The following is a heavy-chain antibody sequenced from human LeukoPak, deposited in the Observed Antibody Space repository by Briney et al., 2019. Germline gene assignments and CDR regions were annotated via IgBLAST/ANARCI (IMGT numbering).Heavy chain of an antibody. CDR2: IKTDGSST. J-gene: IGHJ4*02. CDR1: GFTFSSYW. V-gene: IGHV3-74*01. Sequence: GGSVRLSCAASGFTFSSYWMHWVRQAPGKGLVWVSRIKTDGSSTSYADSVKGRFTISRDNAKNTLYLQMNSLRAEDTAVYYCARKRDGAYDFDYWGQGTLVTVSS. CDR3: ARKRDGAYDFDY. D-gene: IGHD5-24*01.